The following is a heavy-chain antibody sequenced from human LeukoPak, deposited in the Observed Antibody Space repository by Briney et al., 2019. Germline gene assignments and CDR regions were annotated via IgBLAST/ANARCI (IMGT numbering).Heavy chain of an antibody. CDR1: GYSISSGYY. D-gene: IGHD6-19*01. CDR2: IYHSGST. Sequence: SETLSLTCTVSGYSISSGYYWGWIRQPPGKGLEWIGSIYHSGSTYYNPSLKSRVTISVDTSKNQFSLKLSSVTAADTAVYYCARTFGYSSGWYYFDYWGQGTLVTVSS. CDR3: ARTFGYSSGWYYFDY. V-gene: IGHV4-38-2*02. J-gene: IGHJ4*02.